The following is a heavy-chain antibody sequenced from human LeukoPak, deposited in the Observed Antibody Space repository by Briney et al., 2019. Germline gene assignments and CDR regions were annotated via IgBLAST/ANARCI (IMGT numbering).Heavy chain of an antibody. Sequence: PGGSLRLSCAASGFTFSSYAMHWVRQAPGKGLEWVAVISCDGSNKYYADSVKGRFTISRGSSKNTLFLHMNTLRAEDTAIYYCAKDRTVGASYWYFDLWGRGTLVTVSS. CDR1: GFTFSSYA. J-gene: IGHJ2*01. V-gene: IGHV3-30-3*01. CDR2: ISCDGSNK. CDR3: AKDRTVGASYWYFDL. D-gene: IGHD1-26*01.